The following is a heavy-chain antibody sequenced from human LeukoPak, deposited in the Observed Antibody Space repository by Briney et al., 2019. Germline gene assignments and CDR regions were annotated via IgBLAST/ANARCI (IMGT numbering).Heavy chain of an antibody. D-gene: IGHD3-22*01. Sequence: GGSLRLSCAASGFTFSNFAMNWVRQAPGKGLEWVSYISSGSSTIYYADSVKGRFTISRDNAKNSLYLQMNSLRAEDTAVYYCANSAGGSGYYRPLDYWGQGTLVTVSS. CDR3: ANSAGGSGYYRPLDY. CDR2: ISSGSSTI. CDR1: GFTFSNFA. J-gene: IGHJ4*02. V-gene: IGHV3-48*01.